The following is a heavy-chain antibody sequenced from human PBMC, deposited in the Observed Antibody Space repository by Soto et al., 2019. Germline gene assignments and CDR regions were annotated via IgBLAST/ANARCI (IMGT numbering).Heavy chain of an antibody. CDR2: SSAHNGNT. Sequence: QVHLVQSGAEVKKPGASVKVSCKGSGYIFTTYGITWVRQAPGLGLEWMGWSSAHNGNTSYAQKLQGRVTVTRDTSTSTAYMELRNLRSDDTSVYYGARGRYGDYWGQGALVTVSS. D-gene: IGHD1-1*01. V-gene: IGHV1-18*01. CDR1: GYIFTTYG. J-gene: IGHJ4*02. CDR3: ARGRYGDY.